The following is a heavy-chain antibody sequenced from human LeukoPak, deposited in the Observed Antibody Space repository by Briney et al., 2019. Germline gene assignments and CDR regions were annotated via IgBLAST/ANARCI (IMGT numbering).Heavy chain of an antibody. CDR3: ARLNGDY. CDR2: INHSGST. CDR1: GGSFSGYY. J-gene: IGHJ4*02. V-gene: IGHV4-34*01. D-gene: IGHD1-1*01. Sequence: PSETLSLTCAVYGGSFSGYYWSWIRQPPGKGLEWIGEINHSGSTNYNPSLKSRVTISLDTSKNQFSLKLTSVTAADTAVYYCARLNGDYWGQGTLVTVSS.